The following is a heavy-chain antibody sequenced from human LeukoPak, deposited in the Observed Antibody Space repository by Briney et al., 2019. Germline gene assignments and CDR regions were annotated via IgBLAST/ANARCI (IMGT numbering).Heavy chain of an antibody. CDR3: AKAPVRLATEY. Sequence: PGGSLRLSCASSGFTISNYSVHLLRQAPGKGLEWVAFIRYDGSNKYYADSVKGRFTISRDNSKNTLYLQMNSLRAEDTAVYHCAKAPVRLATEYCGHRTLVTVSS. D-gene: IGHD5-12*01. J-gene: IGHJ4*01. CDR2: IRYDGSNK. CDR1: GFTISNYS. V-gene: IGHV3-30*02.